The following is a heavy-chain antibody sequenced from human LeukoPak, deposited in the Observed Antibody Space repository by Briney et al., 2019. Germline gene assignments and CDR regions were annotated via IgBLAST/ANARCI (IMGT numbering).Heavy chain of an antibody. D-gene: IGHD3-22*01. V-gene: IGHV4-34*01. CDR3: ARGRQGVTMIVVVMTAVSYYLDV. J-gene: IGHJ6*03. Sequence: SETLSLTCAVYGGSFSGYYWTWIRQTPEKGLEWIGKMNPSGSTNYNPSLKSRVTISVDTSKNQFSLELSSVTAADTAVYYCARGRQGVTMIVVVMTAVSYYLDVWGKGTTVTVS. CDR1: GGSFSGYY. CDR2: MNPSGST.